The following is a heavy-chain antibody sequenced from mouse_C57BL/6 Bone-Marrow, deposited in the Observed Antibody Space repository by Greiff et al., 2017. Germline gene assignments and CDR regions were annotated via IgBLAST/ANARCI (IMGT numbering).Heavy chain of an antibody. CDR3: TRSAY. CDR1: GFNFKDDY. Sequence: EVQRVESGAELVRPGASVKLSCTASGFNFKDDYMHWVKQRPEQGLEWIGWIDPENGDTEYASKFQGKATITVDTSSNTAYLQLSSLTSKDTAVYYCTRSAYWGQGTLVTVSA. CDR2: IDPENGDT. V-gene: IGHV14-4*01. J-gene: IGHJ3*01.